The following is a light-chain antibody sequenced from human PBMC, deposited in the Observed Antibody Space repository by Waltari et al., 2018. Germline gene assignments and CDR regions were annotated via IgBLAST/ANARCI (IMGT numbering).Light chain of an antibody. CDR1: QSVISY. CDR3: QQRYNWPPIT. Sequence: EIVLTQSPATLSLSPGERATLPCRASQSVISYLAWYQQKPGQSPRPLIYDASNRATGIPARFSGSGSGTDFTLTISSLEPEDFAVYFCQQRYNWPPITFGQGTRLEIK. CDR2: DAS. J-gene: IGKJ5*01. V-gene: IGKV3-11*01.